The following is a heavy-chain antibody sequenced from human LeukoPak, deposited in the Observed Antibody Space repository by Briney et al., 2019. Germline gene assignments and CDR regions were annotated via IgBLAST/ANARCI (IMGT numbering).Heavy chain of an antibody. CDR2: IWYDGSNK. Sequence: GGSLRLSCAASGFTFSSYGMHWVRQAPGKGLEWVAVIWYDGSNKYYADSVKGRFTISRDNSKNTLYLQMNSLRAEDTAVYYCTTGSITMVRPMVDVWGKGTTVTVSS. CDR3: TTGSITMVRPMVDV. V-gene: IGHV3-33*01. CDR1: GFTFSSYG. J-gene: IGHJ6*04. D-gene: IGHD3-10*01.